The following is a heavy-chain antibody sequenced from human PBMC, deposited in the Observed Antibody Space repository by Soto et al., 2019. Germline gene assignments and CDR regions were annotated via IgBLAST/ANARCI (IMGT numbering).Heavy chain of an antibody. CDR2: TYYRSKWYN. CDR3: ARDPGYCSSTSCPYYYYYGMDV. CDR1: GDSVSSNSAA. Sequence: PSQTLSLTCVISGDSVSSNSAAWNWIRQSPSRGLEWLGRTYYRSKWYNDYAVSVKSRITINPDTSKNQFSLQLNSVTPEDTAVYYCARDPGYCSSTSCPYYYYYGMDVWGQGTTVTVSS. J-gene: IGHJ6*02. V-gene: IGHV6-1*01. D-gene: IGHD2-2*01.